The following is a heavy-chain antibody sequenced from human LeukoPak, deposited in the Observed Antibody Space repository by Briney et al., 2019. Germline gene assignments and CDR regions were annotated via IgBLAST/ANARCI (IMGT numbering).Heavy chain of an antibody. Sequence: SVKVSCKASGGTFSSYAISWVRQAPGQGLEWMGGIIPIFGTANYAQKFQGRVTITADESTSTAYMELSSLRSEDTAVYYCARAPLGVVVVAARGGYWFDPWGQGTLVTVSP. D-gene: IGHD2-15*01. V-gene: IGHV1-69*13. J-gene: IGHJ5*02. CDR2: IIPIFGTA. CDR3: ARAPLGVVVVAARGGYWFDP. CDR1: GGTFSSYA.